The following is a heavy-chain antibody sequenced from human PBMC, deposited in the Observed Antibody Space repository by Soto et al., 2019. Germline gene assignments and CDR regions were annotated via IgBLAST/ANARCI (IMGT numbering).Heavy chain of an antibody. V-gene: IGHV1-69*05. J-gene: IGHJ5*02. D-gene: IGHD3-3*01. Sequence: SVKVSCKVSGGAFSSYAISWARQAPGQGLEWMGWIIHIFGTANYAQKFQGRVTMTRNTSISTAYMELSSLRSEDTAVYYCARGRGLRWLSTNRYSCFDPWGQGTLVTVSS. CDR1: GGAFSSYA. CDR2: IIHIFGTA. CDR3: ARGRGLRWLSTNRYSCFDP.